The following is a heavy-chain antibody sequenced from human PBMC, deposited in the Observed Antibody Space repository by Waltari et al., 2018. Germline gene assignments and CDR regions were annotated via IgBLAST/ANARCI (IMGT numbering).Heavy chain of an antibody. CDR3: ARGTVVPREFDY. J-gene: IGHJ4*02. V-gene: IGHV3-23*04. D-gene: IGHD1-1*01. CDR2: IRETGGST. CDR1: GFTFSSYS. Sequence: EVQLVESGGGLVKPGGSLRLSCAASGFTFSSYSMNWVRQAPGKGLEWVSAIRETGGSTHYADSVKGRFTISRDNSRNTLYLQMNSLTVEDTAVYYCARGTVVPREFDYWGQGTLVTVSS.